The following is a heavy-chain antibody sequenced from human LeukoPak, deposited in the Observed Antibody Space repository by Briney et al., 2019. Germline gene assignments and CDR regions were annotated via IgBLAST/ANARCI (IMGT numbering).Heavy chain of an antibody. J-gene: IGHJ4*02. CDR2: IHYSGST. Sequence: SETLSLTCTVSGGSISSGGYYWSWIRQHPGKGLEWIGYIHYSGSTYYNPSLKSRVTISVDTSKNQFSLKLSSVTAADTAVYYCARENEYYFDYWGQGTLVTVSS. CDR3: ARENEYYFDY. CDR1: GGSISSGGYY. V-gene: IGHV4-31*03.